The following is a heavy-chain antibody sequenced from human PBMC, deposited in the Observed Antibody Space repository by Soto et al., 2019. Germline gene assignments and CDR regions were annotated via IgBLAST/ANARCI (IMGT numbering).Heavy chain of an antibody. J-gene: IGHJ4*02. V-gene: IGHV4-34*01. D-gene: IGHD2-8*02. CDR2: INHTGST. CDR3: ARDKITGLFDY. CDR1: GGSFSGYS. Sequence: ETLSLTCAVYGGSFSGYSWTWIRQPPGTGLEWIGEINHTGSTNYNPSLKSRVTISVDTSKNQFSLKLTSVTAADTAVYYCARDKITGLFDYWGQGTLVTVS.